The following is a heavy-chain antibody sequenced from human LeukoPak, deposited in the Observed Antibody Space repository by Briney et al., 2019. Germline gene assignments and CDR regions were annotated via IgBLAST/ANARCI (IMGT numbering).Heavy chain of an antibody. Sequence: GASVKVSCKASGYTFTSYDINWVRQATGQGLEWMGWMNPNSGNTGYAQKFQGRVTMTRNTPISTAYMELSSLRSEDTAVYYCARARAHSSSWYYNYYMDVWGKGTTVTVSS. D-gene: IGHD6-13*01. J-gene: IGHJ6*03. CDR2: MNPNSGNT. CDR3: ARARAHSSSWYYNYYMDV. V-gene: IGHV1-8*01. CDR1: GYTFTSYD.